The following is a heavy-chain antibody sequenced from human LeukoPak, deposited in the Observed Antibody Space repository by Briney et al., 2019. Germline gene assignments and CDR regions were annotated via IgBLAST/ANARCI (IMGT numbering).Heavy chain of an antibody. CDR2: NSAYNDNT. CDR3: ARDGRFLEWLLWDDAFDI. J-gene: IGHJ3*02. D-gene: IGHD3-3*01. V-gene: IGHV1-18*01. Sequence: ASVKVSCKASGYTFTNFGISWVRQAPGQGLEWMGWNSAYNDNTNLAQKFQGRVTMTTDTSTSTAYMEVRSLRSDDTAVYYCARDGRFLEWLLWDDAFDIWGQGTMVTVSS. CDR1: GYTFTNFG.